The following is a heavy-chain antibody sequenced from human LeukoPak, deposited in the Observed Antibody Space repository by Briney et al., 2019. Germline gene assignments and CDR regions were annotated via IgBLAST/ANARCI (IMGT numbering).Heavy chain of an antibody. CDR3: AKDGYYYDSSGYYDAYAFDI. CDR1: GFTFSSYA. V-gene: IGHV3-23*01. D-gene: IGHD3-22*01. Sequence: GGSLRLSCAASGFTFSSYAMSWVRRAPGKGLEWVSAISGSGGSTYYADSVKGRFTISRDNSKNTLYLQMNSLRAEDTAVYYCAKDGYYYDSSGYYDAYAFDIWGQGTMVTVSS. CDR2: ISGSGGST. J-gene: IGHJ3*02.